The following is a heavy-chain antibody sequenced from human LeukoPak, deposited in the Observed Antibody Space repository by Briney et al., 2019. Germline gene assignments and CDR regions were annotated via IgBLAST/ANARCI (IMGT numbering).Heavy chain of an antibody. CDR1: GGSISSSNW. D-gene: IGHD1-26*01. Sequence: PSETLSLTCAVSGGSISSSNWWSWVRQPPGKGLEWIGEIYHSGSTNYNPSLKSRVTISVDKSKNQFSLKLSSVTAADTAVYYCARSIVGATIGSLFDYWGQGTLVTVSS. V-gene: IGHV4-4*02. CDR2: IYHSGST. J-gene: IGHJ4*02. CDR3: ARSIVGATIGSLFDY.